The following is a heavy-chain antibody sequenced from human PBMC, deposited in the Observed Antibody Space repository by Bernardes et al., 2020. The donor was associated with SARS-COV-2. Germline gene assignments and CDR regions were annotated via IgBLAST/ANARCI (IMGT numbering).Heavy chain of an antibody. V-gene: IGHV3-53*01. D-gene: IGHD3-16*02. CDR1: GFTVGSNY. J-gene: IGHJ4*02. Sequence: GGSLRLSCAASGFTVGSNYMSWVRQAPGKGLEWVSVIYSGGSTYYADSVKGRFTISRDNSKNTLYLQMNSLRAEDTAIYYCARALLHLGELSLSAFDYWGQGTLVTVSS. CDR3: ARALLHLGELSLSAFDY. CDR2: IYSGGST.